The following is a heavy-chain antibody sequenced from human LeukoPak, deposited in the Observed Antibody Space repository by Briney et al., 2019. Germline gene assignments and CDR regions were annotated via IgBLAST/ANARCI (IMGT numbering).Heavy chain of an antibody. V-gene: IGHV1-2*06. J-gene: IGHJ4*02. CDR3: ALSLGATGQFDY. CDR2: INPNSGGT. D-gene: IGHD1-26*01. Sequence: ASVKGSCKASGYTFTGYYMHWVRQAPGQGLEWMARINPNSGGTNYAQKFQGRVTMTRDTSISTAYMELSRLRSDDTAVYYCALSLGATGQFDYWGQGTLVTVSS. CDR1: GYTFTGYY.